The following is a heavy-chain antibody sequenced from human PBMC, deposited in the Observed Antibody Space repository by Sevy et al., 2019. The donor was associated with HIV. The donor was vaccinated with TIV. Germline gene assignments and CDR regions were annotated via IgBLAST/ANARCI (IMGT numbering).Heavy chain of an antibody. J-gene: IGHJ6*02. CDR3: ARDFTEVDDGDHYGGGFLSRDYYYGMDV. V-gene: IGHV1-18*01. CDR1: GYTFTSYG. Sequence: ASVKVSCKASGYTFTSYGISWVRQAPGQGLEWMGWISAYNGNTNYAQKLQGRVTMTTDTSTSTAYMELRSLRSDDTAVYYCARDFTEVDDGDHYGGGFLSRDYYYGMDVWGQGTTVTVSS. D-gene: IGHD4-17*01. CDR2: ISAYNGNT.